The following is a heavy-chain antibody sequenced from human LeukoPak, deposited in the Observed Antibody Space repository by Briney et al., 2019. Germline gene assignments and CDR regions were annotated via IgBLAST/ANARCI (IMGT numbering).Heavy chain of an antibody. CDR2: IYYSGNT. V-gene: IGHV4-59*01. Sequence: SETLSLTCTVSGGSISSYYWSWIRQPPGKGLEWIAYIYYSGNTNYNPSPKSRVTISVDTSKNQFSLKLSSVTAADTAVYYCARDVGATPGYFDYWGQGTLVTVSS. J-gene: IGHJ4*02. D-gene: IGHD1-26*01. CDR1: GGSISSYY. CDR3: ARDVGATPGYFDY.